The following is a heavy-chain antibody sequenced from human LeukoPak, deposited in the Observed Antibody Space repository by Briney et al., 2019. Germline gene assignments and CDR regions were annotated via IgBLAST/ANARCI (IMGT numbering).Heavy chain of an antibody. CDR3: AREVLNAYDSSGYYA. V-gene: IGHV4-59*01. D-gene: IGHD3-22*01. J-gene: IGHJ4*02. CDR1: GGSISSYY. Sequence: PSETLSLTCTVSGGSISSYYWSWIRQPPGKGLEWIGYIYYSGSTNYNPSLKSRVTISVDTSKNQFSLKLSSVTAADTAVYYCAREVLNAYDSSGYYAWGQGTLVTVSS. CDR2: IYYSGST.